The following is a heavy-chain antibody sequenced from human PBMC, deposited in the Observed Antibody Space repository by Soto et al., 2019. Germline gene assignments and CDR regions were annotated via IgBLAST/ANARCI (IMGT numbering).Heavy chain of an antibody. V-gene: IGHV4-59*01. CDR3: ERDLFCYCGSDRYPLDV. CDR1: GGSISSYY. J-gene: IGHJ6*02. CDR2: MYNTGST. D-gene: IGHD2-21*02. Sequence: SQTLSLTCTVSGGSISSYYWSWIRQPPGKGLEWIGYMYNTGSTVYNPSLKSRVTISVDTSKNQFSLKLNAVTAADTAVYYCERDLFCYCGSDRYPLDVWCQGITGNVS.